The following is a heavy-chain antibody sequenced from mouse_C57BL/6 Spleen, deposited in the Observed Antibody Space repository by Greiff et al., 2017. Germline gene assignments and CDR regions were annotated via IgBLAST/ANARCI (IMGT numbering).Heavy chain of an antibody. J-gene: IGHJ4*01. D-gene: IGHD2-2*01. Sequence: EVKLEESGPGLVKPSQSLSLTCSVTGYSITSGYYWNWIRQLPGNKLEWMGYVSYDGSHNYNPSLKNRISLTRDTSKNQLFLKLNSVTTEDTATYYCAREKGYGYAIDYWGQGTSVTVSS. CDR3: AREKGYGYAIDY. V-gene: IGHV3-6*01. CDR2: VSYDGSH. CDR1: GYSITSGYY.